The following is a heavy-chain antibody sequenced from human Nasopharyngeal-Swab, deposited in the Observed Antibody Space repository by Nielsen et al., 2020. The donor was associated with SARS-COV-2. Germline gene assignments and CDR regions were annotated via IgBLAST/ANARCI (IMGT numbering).Heavy chain of an antibody. D-gene: IGHD4-17*01. CDR3: AKGYGDYVPFDY. CDR2: ISGSSGST. V-gene: IGHV3-23*01. Sequence: GESLKISCAASGFTFSNAWMNWVRQAPGKGLEWVSAISGSSGSTYYADSVKGRFTISRDNSKNTLYLQMNSLRAEDTAVYYCAKGYGDYVPFDYWGQGTLVTVSS. J-gene: IGHJ4*02. CDR1: GFTFSNAW.